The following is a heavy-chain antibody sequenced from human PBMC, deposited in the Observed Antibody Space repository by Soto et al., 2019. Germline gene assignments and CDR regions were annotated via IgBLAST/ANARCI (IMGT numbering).Heavy chain of an antibody. J-gene: IGHJ4*02. V-gene: IGHV3-23*01. D-gene: IGHD6-19*01. Sequence: GGSLRLSCAASVFTFSSYAMSCVRHSPGKGLEWVSAISGSGGSTYYADSVKGRFTISRDNSKNTLYLQMNSLRAEDTAVYYCAKATLGSGWPTFDYWGQGTLVTVSS. CDR2: ISGSGGST. CDR3: AKATLGSGWPTFDY. CDR1: VFTFSSYA.